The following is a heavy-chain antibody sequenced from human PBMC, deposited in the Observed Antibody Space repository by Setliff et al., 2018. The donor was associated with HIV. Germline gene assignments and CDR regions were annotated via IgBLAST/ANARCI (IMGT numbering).Heavy chain of an antibody. D-gene: IGHD1-26*01. V-gene: IGHV1-2*06. J-gene: IGHJ6*03. CDR1: GYTFTDSY. CDR2: INPKNGGT. CDR3: ARDPSGTAFSLSSYHMDV. Sequence: ASVKVSCKASGYTFTDSYIHWVRQAPGQGLEWMGRINPKNGGTNFSQKFRGRVTMTTTASIRTAYMEVTSLRSDDTAVYYCARDPSGTAFSLSSYHMDVWGKGTTVTVSS.